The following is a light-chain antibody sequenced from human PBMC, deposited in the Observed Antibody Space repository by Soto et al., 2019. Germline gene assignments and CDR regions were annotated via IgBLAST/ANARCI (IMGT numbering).Light chain of an antibody. J-gene: IGKJ3*01. CDR1: QDIINY. CDR2: DAS. V-gene: IGKV1-33*01. CDR3: QQYENLPFT. Sequence: DIEMTQSPSSLSASVGDRVTITCQASQDIINYLNWYQQRPGKAPKALIYDASNLETGVPSRFSGSGSGTDFTLTISSLQPEDIATYYCQQYENLPFTFGPGTKVEIK.